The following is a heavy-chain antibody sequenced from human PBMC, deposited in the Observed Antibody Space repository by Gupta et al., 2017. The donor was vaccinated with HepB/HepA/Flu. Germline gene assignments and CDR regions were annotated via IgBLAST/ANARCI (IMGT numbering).Heavy chain of an antibody. CDR1: GGSISSYY. CDR2: IYYSGST. CDR3: ARRREEMATIWDAFDI. V-gene: IGHV4-59*08. Sequence: QVQLQESGPGLVKPSETLSLTCTVSGGSISSYYWSWIRQPPGKGLEWIGYIYYSGSTNYNPSLKSRVTISVDTSKNQFSLKLSSVTAADTAVYYCARRREEMATIWDAFDIWGQGTMVTVSS. J-gene: IGHJ3*02. D-gene: IGHD5-24*01.